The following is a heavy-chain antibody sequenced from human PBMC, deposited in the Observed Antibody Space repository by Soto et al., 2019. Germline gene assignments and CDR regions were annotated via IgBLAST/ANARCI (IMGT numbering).Heavy chain of an antibody. CDR3: AGSLRGGYSYGYFY. V-gene: IGHV3-23*01. D-gene: IGHD5-18*01. Sequence: GGSLRLSCAASGFTFSSYAMSWVRQAPGKGLEWVSAISGSGGSTYYADSVKGRFTISRDNAKNSLYLQMNSLRAEDTAVYYCAGSLRGGYSYGYFYWGQGTLVTVSS. CDR2: ISGSGGST. J-gene: IGHJ4*02. CDR1: GFTFSSYA.